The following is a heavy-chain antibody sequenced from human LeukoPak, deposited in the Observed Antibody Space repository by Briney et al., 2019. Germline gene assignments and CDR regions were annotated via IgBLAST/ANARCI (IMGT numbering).Heavy chain of an antibody. D-gene: IGHD2-8*01. V-gene: IGHV3-7*01. CDR1: GFTFSNYW. CDR3: ARLRDDVTKFDS. CDR2: INQYKSRI. Sequence: GGSLRLSCAGSGFTFSNYWMSWVRQAPGKGLEWVASINQYKSRIHYVESVKGRFTISRDNAKNSLLLQMNSLRVEDTAVYYCARLRDDVTKFDSWGQGTLVTVSS. J-gene: IGHJ4*02.